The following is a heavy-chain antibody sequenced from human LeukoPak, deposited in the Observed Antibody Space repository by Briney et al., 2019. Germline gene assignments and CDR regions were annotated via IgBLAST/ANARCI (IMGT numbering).Heavy chain of an antibody. J-gene: IGHJ6*02. CDR2: IWYDGSNK. CDR1: GFTFSSYG. CDR3: GRDEYSSSQDDYYYGMDV. V-gene: IGHV3-33*01. Sequence: PGGSLRLSCAASGFTFSSYGIHWVRQAPGKRLEWVAVIWYDGSNKYYADSVKGRFTISRDNSKNTLYLQMNSLRAEDTAVYYCGRDEYSSSQDDYYYGMDVWGQGTTVTVSS. D-gene: IGHD6-6*01.